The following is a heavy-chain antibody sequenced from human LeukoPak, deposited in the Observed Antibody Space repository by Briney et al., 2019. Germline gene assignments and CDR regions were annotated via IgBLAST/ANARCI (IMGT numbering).Heavy chain of an antibody. D-gene: IGHD5-24*01. J-gene: IGHJ4*02. V-gene: IGHV3-15*07. CDR3: ARRDDHNGRDY. Sequence: GGSLRLSCAASGFSFSDAWMNWVRQAPGKGLEWVGHIRSKADGGTPDYIAPVKGRFTISRDDSKDTLYLQMNSLNTEDTAMYYCARRDDHNGRDYWGQGTLVTVSS. CDR1: GFSFSDAW. CDR2: IRSKADGGTP.